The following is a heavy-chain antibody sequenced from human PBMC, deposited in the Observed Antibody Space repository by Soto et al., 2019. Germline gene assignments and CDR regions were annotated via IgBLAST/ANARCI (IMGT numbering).Heavy chain of an antibody. Sequence: ASVKVSCKASGYTFTSYAMHCVRQAPGQRLEWMGWINAGNGNTKYSQKFQGKVTITRDTSASTAYMELSSLRSEDTAVYYCARGADSTPISGYYHQDYFDYWGQGTLVTVSS. V-gene: IGHV1-3*01. CDR3: ARGADSTPISGYYHQDYFDY. D-gene: IGHD3-22*01. CDR1: GYTFTSYA. J-gene: IGHJ4*02. CDR2: INAGNGNT.